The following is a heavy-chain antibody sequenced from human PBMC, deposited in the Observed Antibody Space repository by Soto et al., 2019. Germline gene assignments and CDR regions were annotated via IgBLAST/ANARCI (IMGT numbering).Heavy chain of an antibody. CDR2: ISYDGSNK. Sequence: GGSLRLSCAASGFTFSSYGMHWVRQAPGKGLERVAVISYDGSNKYYADSVKGRFTISRDNSKNTLYLQMNSLRAEDTAVYYCAKDLSGANDYWGQGTLVTVSS. V-gene: IGHV3-30*18. D-gene: IGHD1-26*01. CDR3: AKDLSGANDY. CDR1: GFTFSSYG. J-gene: IGHJ4*02.